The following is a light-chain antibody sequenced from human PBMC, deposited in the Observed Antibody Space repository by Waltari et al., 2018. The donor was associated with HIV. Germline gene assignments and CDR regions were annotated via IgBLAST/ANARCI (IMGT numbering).Light chain of an antibody. CDR2: NNN. CDR1: SSNIGTNT. CDR3: AAWDDSLNGVV. J-gene: IGLJ2*01. Sequence: QSVLTQPPSASGTPGQRVLISCSGSSSNIGTNTVNWYLQLPGTAPKLLIYNNNKQPSGFPDRCSGSKSGTSASLAISGLQSDDEADYYCAAWDDSLNGVVFGGGTRLTVL. V-gene: IGLV1-44*01.